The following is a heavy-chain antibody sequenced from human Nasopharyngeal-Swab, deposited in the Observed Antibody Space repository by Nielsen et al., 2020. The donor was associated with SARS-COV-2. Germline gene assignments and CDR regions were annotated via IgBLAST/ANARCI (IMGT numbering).Heavy chain of an antibody. D-gene: IGHD3-16*02. J-gene: IGHJ4*02. V-gene: IGHV3-33*01. CDR1: GFTFSSYG. Sequence: GESLKISCAASGFTFSSYGMHWVRQAPGKGLEWVAVIWYDGSNKYYADSVKGRFTISRDNSKNTLYLQMNSLRAGDTAVYYCARGWYDYVWGSYRLFDYWGQGTLVTVSS. CDR2: IWYDGSNK. CDR3: ARGWYDYVWGSYRLFDY.